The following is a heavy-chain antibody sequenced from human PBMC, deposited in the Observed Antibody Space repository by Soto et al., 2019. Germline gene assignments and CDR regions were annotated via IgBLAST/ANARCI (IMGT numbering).Heavy chain of an antibody. J-gene: IGHJ6*01. CDR3: ARGGGYCSGVIFYSDYYHRYG. Sequence: SVKGACKAAGYTFTSYDIHWVRQATGQGIEWMGWMNPNNDNAGYLQKFQGRVTMTSNTSINTAYMELRSLRSDDTAVYYCARGGGYCSGVIFYSDYYHRYG. CDR1: GYTFTSYD. V-gene: IGHV1-8*01. D-gene: IGHD2-15*01. CDR2: MNPNNDNA.